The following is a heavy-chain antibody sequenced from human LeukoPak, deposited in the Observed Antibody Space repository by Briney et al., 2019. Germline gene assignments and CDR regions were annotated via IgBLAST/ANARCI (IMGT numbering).Heavy chain of an antibody. CDR2: INHSGST. D-gene: IGHD2-2*01. Sequence: SETLSLTCAGYGGSFSGYYWSWIRQPPGKGLEWIGEINHSGSTNYNPSLKSRVTISVDTSKNQFSLKLSSVTAADTAVYYCARYGTPHCSSTSCYLLIREYYFDYWGQGTLVTVSS. CDR1: GGSFSGYY. J-gene: IGHJ4*02. CDR3: ARYGTPHCSSTSCYLLIREYYFDY. V-gene: IGHV4-34*01.